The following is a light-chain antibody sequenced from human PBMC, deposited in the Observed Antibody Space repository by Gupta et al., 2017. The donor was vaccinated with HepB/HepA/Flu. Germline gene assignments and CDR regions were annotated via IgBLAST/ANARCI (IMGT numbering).Light chain of an antibody. Sequence: QPVLTQPPSASVTPGQRVTISCSGSRSNIGNNHVYWYQKPPGTPPKLLIYRTYGRPAGVPDRFSGSKSGTSASLAISRLRAEDEADYYCSTWDDSLVGVFGGGTKLTVL. V-gene: IGLV1-47*01. CDR3: STWDDSLVGV. CDR2: RTY. J-gene: IGLJ3*02. CDR1: RSNIGNNH.